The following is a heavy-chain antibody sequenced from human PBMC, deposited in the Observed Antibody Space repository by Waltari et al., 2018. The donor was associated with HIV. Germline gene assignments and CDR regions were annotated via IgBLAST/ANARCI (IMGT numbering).Heavy chain of an antibody. CDR1: GLTFRTDP. Sequence: EVQLVESGGGLVKPGGCLLLSCTASGLTFRTDPMNWVRQAPGKGLEWVSSISSCTSYIYYADSVTGRFTVSRDNAKNSLFLQMNSLRADDTAVYYCARQQLGSGALDLWGQGTLVTVSS. CDR2: ISSCTSYI. CDR3: ARQQLGSGALDL. V-gene: IGHV3-21*02. J-gene: IGHJ4*02. D-gene: IGHD3-10*02.